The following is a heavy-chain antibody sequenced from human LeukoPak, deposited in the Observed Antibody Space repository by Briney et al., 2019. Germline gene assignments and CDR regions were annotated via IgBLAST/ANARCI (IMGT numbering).Heavy chain of an antibody. CDR1: GFTFGDYL. V-gene: IGHV3-49*03. D-gene: IGHD6-19*01. CDR3: SRGSGWLSVY. CDR2: ISGGTT. J-gene: IGHJ4*02. Sequence: GGSLRLSCTASGFTFGDYLMSWFRQAPGKGLEWIGFISGGTTEYAASVKGRFTISRDDSTSIANLQMNSLTTEDTAVYYCSRGSGWLSVYWGQGTLVTVSS.